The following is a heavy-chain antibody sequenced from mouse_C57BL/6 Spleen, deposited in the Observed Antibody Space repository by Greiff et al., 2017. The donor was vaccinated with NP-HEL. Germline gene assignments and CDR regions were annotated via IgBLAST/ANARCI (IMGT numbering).Heavy chain of an antibody. D-gene: IGHD1-1*01. CDR1: GYTFTSYW. V-gene: IGHV1-59*01. Sequence: QVQLQQPGAELVRPGTSVKLSCKASGYTFTSYWMPWVKQRPGQGLEWIGVIDPSDSYTNYNQKFKGKATLTVDTSSSTAYMQLSSLTSEDSAVYYCARRVLRYAMDYWGQGTSVTVSS. CDR2: IDPSDSYT. J-gene: IGHJ4*01. CDR3: ARRVLRYAMDY.